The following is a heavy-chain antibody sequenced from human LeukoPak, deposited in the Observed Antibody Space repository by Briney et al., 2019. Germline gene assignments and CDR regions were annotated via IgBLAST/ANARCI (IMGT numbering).Heavy chain of an antibody. J-gene: IGHJ4*02. D-gene: IGHD2-15*01. V-gene: IGHV4-30-4*01. CDR3: GRVSCSGGSCYLFDY. CDR2: IYYNGGT. Sequence: SQTLSLTCTVSGGSISSGDYYWSWIRQPPGRGQEWVGYIYYNGGTYYNSSLKSRVTISVDTSKNQFSLKLSSVTAADTAVYYCGRVSCSGGSCYLFDYWGQGTLVTVSS. CDR1: GGSISSGDYY.